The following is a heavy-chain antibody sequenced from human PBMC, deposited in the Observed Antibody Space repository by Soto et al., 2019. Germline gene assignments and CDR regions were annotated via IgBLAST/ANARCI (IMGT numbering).Heavy chain of an antibody. CDR1: GFTFSSYE. CDR2: ISSSGSTI. V-gene: IGHV3-48*03. Sequence: PGGSLRLSCAASGFTFSSYEMNWVRQAPGKGLEWVSYISSSGSTIYYADSVKGRFTISRDNAKNSLYLQMNSLRAEDTAVYYCARYDSSGYYHPWAFDIWGQGTMVTVSS. CDR3: ARYDSSGYYHPWAFDI. D-gene: IGHD3-22*01. J-gene: IGHJ3*02.